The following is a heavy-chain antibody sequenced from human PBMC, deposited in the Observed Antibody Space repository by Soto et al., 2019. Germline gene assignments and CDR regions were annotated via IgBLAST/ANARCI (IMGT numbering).Heavy chain of an antibody. CDR1: GGSISSGGYY. J-gene: IGHJ5*02. CDR3: AREASDIVVVPAAIYNWFDP. V-gene: IGHV4-31*03. D-gene: IGHD2-2*02. CDR2: IYYSGST. Sequence: SETLSLTCTVCGGSISSGGYYWSWIRQHPXKGLEWIGYIYYSGSTYYNPSLKSRVTISVDTSKNQFSLKLSSVTAADTAVYYCAREASDIVVVPAAIYNWFDPWGQGTLVTVSS.